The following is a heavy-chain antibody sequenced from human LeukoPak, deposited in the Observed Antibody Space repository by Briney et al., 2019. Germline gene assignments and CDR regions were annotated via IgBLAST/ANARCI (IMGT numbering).Heavy chain of an antibody. CDR3: ARWDGRDV. CDR2: TNKDGSQK. Sequence: GGSLRLSCEASGFTFSNYWMRWVRQAPGKGLEWVATTNKDGSQKYYVDSVKGRFTISRDNAKNSLYLQMNSLRAEDMAVYYCARWDGRDVWGKGTTVTVSS. V-gene: IGHV3-7*03. CDR1: GFTFSNYW. J-gene: IGHJ6*04.